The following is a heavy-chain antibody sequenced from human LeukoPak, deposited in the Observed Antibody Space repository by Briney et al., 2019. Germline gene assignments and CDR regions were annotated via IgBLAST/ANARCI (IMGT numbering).Heavy chain of an antibody. CDR3: AELGITMIGGV. CDR1: GFTFSIYA. D-gene: IGHD3-10*02. Sequence: GGSLRLSCAASGFTFSIYAMSWVRQAPGKGLEWVSVISGSGGSTYYADSVKGRFTISRDNAKNSLYLQMNSLRAEDTAVYYCAELGITMIGGVWGKGTTVTISS. J-gene: IGHJ6*04. V-gene: IGHV3-23*01. CDR2: ISGSGGST.